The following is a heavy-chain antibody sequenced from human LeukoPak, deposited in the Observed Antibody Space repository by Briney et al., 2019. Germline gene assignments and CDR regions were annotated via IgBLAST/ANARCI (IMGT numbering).Heavy chain of an antibody. Sequence: SETLSLTCAVYGGSFSGYYWSWIRQPPGKGLEWIGEINHSGSTNYNPSLKSRVTISVDTSKNQFSLKLSSVTAADTAVHYCARGLGHDYGIYWGQGTLVTVSS. CDR3: ARGLGHDYGIY. J-gene: IGHJ4*02. D-gene: IGHD4-17*01. CDR1: GGSFSGYY. V-gene: IGHV4-34*01. CDR2: INHSGST.